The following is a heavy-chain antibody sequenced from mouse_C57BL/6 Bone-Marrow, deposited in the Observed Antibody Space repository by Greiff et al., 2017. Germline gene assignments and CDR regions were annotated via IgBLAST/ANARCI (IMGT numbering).Heavy chain of an antibody. D-gene: IGHD2-1*01. Sequence: EVKLVESGGDLVKPGGSLKLSCAASGFTFSSYGMSWVRQTPDKRLEWVATISSGGSYTYYPDSVKGRFTISRDNAKNTLYLQMSSLKSEDTAMYYCARHLNYGNYGFYAMDYWGQGTSVTVSS. CDR3: ARHLNYGNYGFYAMDY. CDR2: ISSGGSYT. J-gene: IGHJ4*01. V-gene: IGHV5-6*01. CDR1: GFTFSSYG.